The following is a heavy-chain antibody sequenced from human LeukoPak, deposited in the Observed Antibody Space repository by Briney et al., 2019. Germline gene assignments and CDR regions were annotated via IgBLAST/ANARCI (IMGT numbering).Heavy chain of an antibody. CDR1: GFTFSSYW. CDR2: IKQDGSEK. Sequence: GGSLRLSCAASGFTFSSYWMSWVRQAPGKGLEWVANIKQDGSEKYYVDSVKGRFTISRDNAKNSLYLQMNSLRAEDTAVYYCASWGPYYYGSGSYYKSYYFDYWGKGTTVTVSS. CDR3: ASWGPYYYGSGSYYKSYYFDY. V-gene: IGHV3-7*01. J-gene: IGHJ4*03. D-gene: IGHD3-10*01.